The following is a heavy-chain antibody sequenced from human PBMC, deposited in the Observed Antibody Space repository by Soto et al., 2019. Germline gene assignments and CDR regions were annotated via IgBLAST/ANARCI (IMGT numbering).Heavy chain of an antibody. D-gene: IGHD2-15*01. CDR1: GYNIISSKW. CDR2: IYHSGST. V-gene: IGHV4-4*02. CDR3: ARGHLPGGNTFYFDY. J-gene: IGHJ4*02. Sequence: SETLSLTSAVSGYNIISSKWWNWVRQPPGKGLEWIGEIYHSGSTNYNPSLKSRVTISVDKSKNQFSLKLRSVTAADTAVYYCARGHLPGGNTFYFDYWDQGTLVTVSS.